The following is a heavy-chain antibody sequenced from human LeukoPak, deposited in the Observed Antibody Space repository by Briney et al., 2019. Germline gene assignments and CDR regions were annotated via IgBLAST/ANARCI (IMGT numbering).Heavy chain of an antibody. D-gene: IGHD2-2*01. J-gene: IGHJ4*02. CDR2: VYFSGST. CDR1: GGYIRSYY. Sequence: SETLSLTCTVSGGYIRSYYWGWIRQPPGKGLEWIGDVYFSGSTNYNPSLKNRVTISADTSKNQFFLILSSVTAADTAVYYCAAGYASSYYFDSWGQGTLVTVSS. V-gene: IGHV4-59*01. CDR3: AAGYASSYYFDS.